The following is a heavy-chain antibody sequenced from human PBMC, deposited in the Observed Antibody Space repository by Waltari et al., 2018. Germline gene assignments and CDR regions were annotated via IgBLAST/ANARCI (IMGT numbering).Heavy chain of an antibody. D-gene: IGHD1-26*01. CDR2: RNPNSGNT. Sequence: QVQLVQSGAEVKKPGASVKVSCKASGYTFTSYDINWVRQATGQGLEWMGCRNPNSGNTGYAQKFQGRGTITRNTSRSTAYMELSSLRSEDTAVYYCARGASGSYYYYYGMDVWGQGTTVTVSS. J-gene: IGHJ6*02. CDR3: ARGASGSYYYYYGMDV. CDR1: GYTFTSYD. V-gene: IGHV1-8*03.